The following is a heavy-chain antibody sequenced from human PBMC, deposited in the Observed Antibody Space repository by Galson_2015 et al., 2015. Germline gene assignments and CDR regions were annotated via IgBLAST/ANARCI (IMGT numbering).Heavy chain of an antibody. CDR1: GFTVSSNY. J-gene: IGHJ4*02. V-gene: IGHV3-53*01. CDR3: ARGRSNYYDSTYYFDY. D-gene: IGHD3-22*01. CDR2: IYSGGST. Sequence: SLRLSCAASGFTVSSNYMSWVRQAPGKGLEWASVIYSGGSTYYADSVKGRFTISRDNSKNTLYLQMNSLRAEDTAVYYCARGRSNYYDSTYYFDYWGQGTLVTVSS.